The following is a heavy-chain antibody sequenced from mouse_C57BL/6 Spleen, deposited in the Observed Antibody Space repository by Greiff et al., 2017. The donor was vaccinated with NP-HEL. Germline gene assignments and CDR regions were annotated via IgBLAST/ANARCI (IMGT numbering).Heavy chain of an antibody. J-gene: IGHJ1*03. V-gene: IGHV2-2*01. CDR1: GFSLTSYG. Sequence: VKVVESGPGLVQPSQSLSITCTVSGFSLTSYGVHWVRQSPGKGLEWLGVIWSGGSTDYNAAFISRLSISKDNSKSQVFFKMNSLQADDTAIYYCARNRGSSYRYFDVWGTGTTVTVSS. D-gene: IGHD1-1*01. CDR3: ARNRGSSYRYFDV. CDR2: IWSGGST.